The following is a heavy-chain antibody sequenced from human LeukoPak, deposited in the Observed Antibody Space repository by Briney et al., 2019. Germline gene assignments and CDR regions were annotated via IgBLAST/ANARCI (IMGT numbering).Heavy chain of an antibody. CDR2: ISAYNGNT. V-gene: IGHV1-18*01. J-gene: IGHJ4*02. D-gene: IGHD6-19*01. Sequence: ASVKVSCKASGGTFSSYAISWVRQAPGQGLEWMGWISAYNGNTNYAQKLQGRVTMTTDTSTSTAYMELRSLRSDDTAVYYCARDGAQPIAVAGYHFDYWGQGTLVTVSS. CDR3: ARDGAQPIAVAGYHFDY. CDR1: GGTFSSYA.